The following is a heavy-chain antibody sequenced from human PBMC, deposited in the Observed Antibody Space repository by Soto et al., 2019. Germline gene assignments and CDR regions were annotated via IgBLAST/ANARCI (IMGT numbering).Heavy chain of an antibody. Sequence: QVQLRQSGGEVKKPGASVKVACETSGYRFSDYGISWVRQAPGQGPEWMGWFNGDDGTTSYAQKFQGRVTMTTDTSTTTAYMELRSLRSDDTALYYCARSRFGACDFWGQGTLVTVSS. J-gene: IGHJ4*02. D-gene: IGHD2-21*02. CDR1: GYRFSDYG. CDR3: ARSRFGACDF. CDR2: FNGDDGTT. V-gene: IGHV1-18*04.